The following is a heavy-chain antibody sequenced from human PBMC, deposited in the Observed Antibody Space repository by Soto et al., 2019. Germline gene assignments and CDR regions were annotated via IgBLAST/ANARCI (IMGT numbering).Heavy chain of an antibody. J-gene: IGHJ4*02. Sequence: GGSLRLSCAASGFTFSSYSMNWVRQAPGKGLEWVSSISSISSYIYYADSVKGRLTISRDNAKNSLYLQMNSLRAEDTAVYYCARFPVLLWFGESMAFDYWGQGTLVTVSS. CDR1: GFTFSSYS. V-gene: IGHV3-21*01. D-gene: IGHD3-10*01. CDR3: ARFPVLLWFGESMAFDY. CDR2: ISSISSYI.